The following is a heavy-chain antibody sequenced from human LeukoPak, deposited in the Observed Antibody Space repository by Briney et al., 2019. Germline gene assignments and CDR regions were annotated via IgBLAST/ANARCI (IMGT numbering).Heavy chain of an antibody. D-gene: IGHD4-11*01. V-gene: IGHV3-21*05. CDR2: ISSSSSYT. CDR1: GFTFSSYA. CDR3: ASGRYSNYFDY. Sequence: PGGSLRLPCAASGFTFSSYAMSWVRQAPGKGLEWVSYISSSSSYTNYADPVKGRFTISRDNAKNSLYLQMNSLRAEDTAVYYCASGRYSNYFDYWGQGTLVTVSS. J-gene: IGHJ4*02.